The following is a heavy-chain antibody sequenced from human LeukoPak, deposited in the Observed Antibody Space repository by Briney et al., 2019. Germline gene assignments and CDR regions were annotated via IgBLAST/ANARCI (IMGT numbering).Heavy chain of an antibody. D-gene: IGHD2-2*01. CDR2: INPSGGST. V-gene: IGHV1-46*01. CDR1: GYSFTRYY. CDR3: ARGGLVVVPAAMYYWFDP. Sequence: ASVKVSCKASGYSFTRYYIHWVRQAPGQGLEWMGIINPSGGSTSYAQKFQGRVTMTRDTSTSTVYMELSSLRSEDTAVYYCARGGLVVVPAAMYYWFDPWGQGTLVTVSS. J-gene: IGHJ5*02.